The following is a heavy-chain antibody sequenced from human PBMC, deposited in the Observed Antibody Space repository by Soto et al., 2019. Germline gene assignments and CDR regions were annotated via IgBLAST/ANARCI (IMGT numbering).Heavy chain of an antibody. CDR3: ARESEDLTSNFDY. Sequence: WGSLRLSCAASGFTFTRYSMSLFGHSPWKGLEWVSSISSTTNYIYYGDSMKGRFTISRDNAKNSLYLEMNSLRAEDTAVYYCARESEDLTSNFDYWGQGTLVTVSS. CDR1: GFTFTRYS. J-gene: IGHJ4*02. CDR2: ISSTTNYI. V-gene: IGHV3-21*06.